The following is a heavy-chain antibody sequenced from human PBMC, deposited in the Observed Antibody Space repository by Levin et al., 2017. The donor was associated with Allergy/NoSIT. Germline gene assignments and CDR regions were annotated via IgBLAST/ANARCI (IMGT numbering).Heavy chain of an antibody. CDR3: AALPLS. V-gene: IGHV1-24*01. Sequence: GESLKISCRVSGYSLTKLSMHWVRQAHGKGLEWMGGFDVEDAETIYSDNFQGRLNLTEDTSAGTVYMHLTRLTSEDTAVYYCAALPLSWGPGALVIVSS. CDR1: GYSLTKLS. J-gene: IGHJ5*02. CDR2: FDVEDAET.